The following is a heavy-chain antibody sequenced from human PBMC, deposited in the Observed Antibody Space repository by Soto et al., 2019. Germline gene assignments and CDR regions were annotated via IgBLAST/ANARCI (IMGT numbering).Heavy chain of an antibody. Sequence: SETLSLTCAVYGGSFSGYYWTWIRQPPGKGLEYIGYIYKTGKTYYNPSLKSRPFISLDTSKSQFFLRLTSVTAADTAMYYCARSLSSSSGYFDPWGQGTLVTVSS. CDR2: IYKTGKT. V-gene: IGHV4-34*10. CDR1: GGSFSGYY. D-gene: IGHD6-6*01. CDR3: ARSLSSSSGYFDP. J-gene: IGHJ5*02.